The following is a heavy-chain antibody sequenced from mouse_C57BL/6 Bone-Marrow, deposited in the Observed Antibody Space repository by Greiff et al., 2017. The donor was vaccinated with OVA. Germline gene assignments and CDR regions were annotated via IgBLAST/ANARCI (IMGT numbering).Heavy chain of an antibody. Sequence: EVKLVESGPGLVKPSQSLSLTCSVTGYSITSGYYWNWIRQFPGNKLEWMGYISYDGSNNYNPSLKNRISITRDTSKNQFFLKLNSVTTEDTATYYCARDRPYGNYFDYWGQGTTLTVSS. J-gene: IGHJ2*01. CDR2: ISYDGSN. CDR1: GYSITSGYY. V-gene: IGHV3-6*01. D-gene: IGHD2-1*01. CDR3: ARDRPYGNYFDY.